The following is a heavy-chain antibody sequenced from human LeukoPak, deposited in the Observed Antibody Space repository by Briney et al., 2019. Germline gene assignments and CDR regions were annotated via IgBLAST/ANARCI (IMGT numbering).Heavy chain of an antibody. D-gene: IGHD6-19*01. CDR3: VRELAVARAAFDM. V-gene: IGHV4-34*01. Sequence: SETLSLTCAVFGGSFSGYYWSWLRQPPGRGLEWFGEINHRGGTNYNPSLKSRVSISVDTSKNQCSLNLRSVTAADTAVYYCVRELAVARAAFDMWGQGTMVTVSS. J-gene: IGHJ3*02. CDR1: GGSFSGYY. CDR2: INHRGGT.